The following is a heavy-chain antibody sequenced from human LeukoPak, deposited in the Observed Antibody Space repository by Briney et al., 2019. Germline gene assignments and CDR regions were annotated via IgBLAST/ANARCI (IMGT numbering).Heavy chain of an antibody. CDR3: ARALRYDSSGSSVGWFDP. D-gene: IGHD3-22*01. J-gene: IGHJ5*02. Sequence: PSETLFLTCAVYGGSFSGYYWSWIRQPPGKGLEWIGEINHSGSTNYNPSLKSRVTISVDTSKNQFSLKLSSVTAADTAVYYCARALRYDSSGSSVGWFDPWGQGTLVTVSS. CDR1: GGSFSGYY. V-gene: IGHV4-34*01. CDR2: INHSGST.